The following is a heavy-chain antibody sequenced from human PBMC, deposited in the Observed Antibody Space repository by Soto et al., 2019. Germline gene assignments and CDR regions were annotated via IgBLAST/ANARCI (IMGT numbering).Heavy chain of an antibody. CDR1: GYTFSSYY. CDR2: INSSDGST. Sequence: GASVKVSCKTSGYTFSSYYLHWLRQATGQGLEWMGIINSSDGSTSYAQKFRDRVTMTRDTSTRTVYMELSSLESEDTAVYYCSRGPRHAYYYDYWGQGTLVTVSS. CDR3: SRGPRHAYYYDY. V-gene: IGHV1-46*01. D-gene: IGHD2-2*01. J-gene: IGHJ4*02.